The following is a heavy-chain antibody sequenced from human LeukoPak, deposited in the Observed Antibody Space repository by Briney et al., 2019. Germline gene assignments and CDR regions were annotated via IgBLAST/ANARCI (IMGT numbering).Heavy chain of an antibody. Sequence: PGGSLRLSCAASGFTFSTYWVQWVRQAPGKGLVWVSHINGDGSSTTYADSVKGRFTISRDNAKNTLYLQMNSLRAEDTAVYYCVRDNYGVDYWGQGTLVTVSS. CDR3: VRDNYGVDY. V-gene: IGHV3-74*01. CDR1: GFTFSTYW. CDR2: INGDGSST. D-gene: IGHD4-17*01. J-gene: IGHJ4*02.